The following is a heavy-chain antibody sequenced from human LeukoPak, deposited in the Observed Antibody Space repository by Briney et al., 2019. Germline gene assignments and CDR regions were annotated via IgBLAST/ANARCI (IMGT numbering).Heavy chain of an antibody. CDR1: GFTFSSYW. Sequence: GGSLRLSCAASGFTFSSYWMSWVRQAPGKGLEWVANIKQDGSEKYYVDSVKGRFTISRDNANNSLYLQMNSLRAEDTAVYYCARETSDFWSGYFDYWGQGTLVTVSS. V-gene: IGHV3-7*01. CDR3: ARETSDFWSGYFDY. J-gene: IGHJ4*02. D-gene: IGHD3-3*01. CDR2: IKQDGSEK.